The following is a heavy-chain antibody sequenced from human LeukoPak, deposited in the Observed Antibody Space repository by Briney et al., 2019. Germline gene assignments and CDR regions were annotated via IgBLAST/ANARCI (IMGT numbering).Heavy chain of an antibody. CDR2: IYYSGST. Sequence: PSETLSLTCTVSGGSISSGGYYWSWIRQHPGKGLEWIGYIYYSGSTYYNPSLKSRVTISVDTSKNQFSLKLSSVTAADTAVYYCARGKPAANYYYYYGMDVWGQGTTVTVSS. V-gene: IGHV4-31*03. CDR3: ARGKPAANYYYYYGMDV. CDR1: GGSISSGGYY. J-gene: IGHJ6*02. D-gene: IGHD2-2*01.